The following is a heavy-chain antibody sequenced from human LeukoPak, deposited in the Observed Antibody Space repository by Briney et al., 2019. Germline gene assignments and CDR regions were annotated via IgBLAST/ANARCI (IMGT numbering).Heavy chain of an antibody. CDR2: TYYRSEWYN. CDR3: ARGPQLVGYYYIDV. Sequence: KPSQTLSLTCAISGDTVSNKRSAWNWIRQSPSRGLEWLGRTYYRSEWYNDYAVSVKSRITINPDTSKNQFSLQLNSVTPEDTAVYYCARGPQLVGYYYIDVWDKGTTVTVSS. J-gene: IGHJ6*03. CDR1: GDTVSNKRSA. D-gene: IGHD6-13*01. V-gene: IGHV6-1*01.